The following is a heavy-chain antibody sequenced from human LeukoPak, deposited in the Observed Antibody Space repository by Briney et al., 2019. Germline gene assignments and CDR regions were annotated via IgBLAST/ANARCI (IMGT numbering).Heavy chain of an antibody. J-gene: IGHJ4*02. D-gene: IGHD4-17*01. CDR1: GFTFSNAW. V-gene: IGHV3-53*01. CDR3: ARDSYGDANFDS. Sequence: HSGGSLRLSCAASGFTFSNAWMSWVRQAPGRGLEWVSFIYADGNTYYADSVKGRFTISRDISKNAVYLQMNSLRAEDTAVYYCARDSYGDANFDSWGQGTLVTVSS. CDR2: IYADGNT.